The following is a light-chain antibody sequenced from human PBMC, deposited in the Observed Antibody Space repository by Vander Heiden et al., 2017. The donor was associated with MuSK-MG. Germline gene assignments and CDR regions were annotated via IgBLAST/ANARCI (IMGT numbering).Light chain of an antibody. V-gene: IGKV3-20*01. CDR3: QQYGMSART. Sequence: EIVLTQSPGTLSLSPGERGTLSCRASQSVNNNYLAWYQQKPGQAPRLLIYDASSRATGIPDRFSGSGSGTDFTLTISRLEPEDFAVYYCQQYGMSARTFGQGTKVDIK. J-gene: IGKJ1*01. CDR2: DAS. CDR1: QSVNNNY.